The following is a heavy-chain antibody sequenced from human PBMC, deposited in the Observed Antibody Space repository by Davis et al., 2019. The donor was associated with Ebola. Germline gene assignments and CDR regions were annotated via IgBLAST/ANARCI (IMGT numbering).Heavy chain of an antibody. Sequence: GGSLRLSCAVSGITFSRYAMHWVRQAPGKGLEWVTDIAVDGRYESYAESVKGRFTTSRDNSKSTLYLQMNSLRLEDTAVYYCVRDYNDGIGRFDYWGPGNLVTVSS. J-gene: IGHJ4*02. CDR1: GITFSRYA. V-gene: IGHV3-30*04. CDR3: VRDYNDGIGRFDY. D-gene: IGHD3-16*01. CDR2: IAVDGRYE.